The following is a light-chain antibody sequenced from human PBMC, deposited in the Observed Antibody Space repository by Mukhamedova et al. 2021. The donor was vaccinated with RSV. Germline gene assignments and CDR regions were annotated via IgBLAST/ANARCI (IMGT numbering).Light chain of an antibody. Sequence: GQSPQLLIYTLSYRASGVPDRFSGSGSGTDFTLKISRVEAERVGDYYCMQRREVPATFCQGTKLEIQ. J-gene: IGKJ2*01. CDR2: TLS. V-gene: IGKV2-40*01. CDR3: MQRREVPAT.